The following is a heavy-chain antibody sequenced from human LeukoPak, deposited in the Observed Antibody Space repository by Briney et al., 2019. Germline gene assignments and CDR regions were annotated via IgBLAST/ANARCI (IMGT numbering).Heavy chain of an antibody. V-gene: IGHV3-23*01. CDR2: IGGIGDNT. Sequence: GGSLRLSCAASGFTFSSDAMSWVRQVPGKGLEWVSTIGGIGDNTHYADSVEGRFTISRDSSRNTLYLQMNTLRVEDTAIYYCAKTPTFYYVLTGYSNDYWGQGTLVTVSS. CDR1: GFTFSSDA. CDR3: AKTPTFYYVLTGYSNDY. D-gene: IGHD3-9*01. J-gene: IGHJ4*02.